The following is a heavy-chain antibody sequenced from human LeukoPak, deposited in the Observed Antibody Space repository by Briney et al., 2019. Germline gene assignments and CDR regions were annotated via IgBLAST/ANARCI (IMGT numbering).Heavy chain of an antibody. V-gene: IGHV4-59*12. CDR2: IYYSGST. D-gene: IGHD6-13*01. CDR1: GGSISSYY. J-gene: IGHJ4*02. CDR3: ARVSAAAGEGYYFDY. Sequence: SETLSLTCTVSGGSISSYYWSWIRQPPGKGLEWIGYIYYSGSTNYNPSLKSRVTISVDTSKNQFSLKLSSVTAADTAVYYCARVSAAAGEGYYFDYWGQGTLVTVSS.